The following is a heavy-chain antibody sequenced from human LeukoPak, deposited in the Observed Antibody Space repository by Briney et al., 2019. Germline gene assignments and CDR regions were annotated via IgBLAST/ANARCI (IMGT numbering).Heavy chain of an antibody. V-gene: IGHV3-30-3*01. CDR3: ARDIVVVVAASERPFFDY. D-gene: IGHD2-15*01. Sequence: GGSLRLSCAASGFTFSSYAMHWVRQAPGKGLEWVAVISYDGSNKYYADSVKGRFTISRDNSKNTLYLQMNSLRAEDTAVYYCARDIVVVVAASERPFFDYWSQGTLVTVSS. CDR2: ISYDGSNK. J-gene: IGHJ4*02. CDR1: GFTFSSYA.